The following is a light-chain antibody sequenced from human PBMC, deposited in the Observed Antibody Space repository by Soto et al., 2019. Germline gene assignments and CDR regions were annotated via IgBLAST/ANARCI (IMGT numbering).Light chain of an antibody. CDR3: GTWDSTLSAGGDV. CDR2: ENN. V-gene: IGLV1-51*02. J-gene: IGLJ1*01. CDR1: SSNIGNHY. Sequence: QSVLTQPPSVSAAPGQKVTISCSGSSSNIGNHYVSWYQKLPGTGPKLLIYENNKRPSGIPDRFSGSKSGTSATLDITGHQTGDEADYYCGTWDSTLSAGGDVFGTGTKVTVL.